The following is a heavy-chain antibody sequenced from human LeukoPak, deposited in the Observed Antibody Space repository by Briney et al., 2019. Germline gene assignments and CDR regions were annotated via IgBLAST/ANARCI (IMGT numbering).Heavy chain of an antibody. CDR3: TRDPRHLDS. V-gene: IGHV3-30*03. Sequence: PGRSLRLSCAASGFTFSNYGMHWVRQAPGKGLEWVAVIAYDGSNKYYADSVKGRFTISRDNSKNTLYLPMNSLRAEDTAVYYCTRDPRHLDSWGQGTLVTVSS. CDR1: GFTFSNYG. CDR2: IAYDGSNK. J-gene: IGHJ4*02.